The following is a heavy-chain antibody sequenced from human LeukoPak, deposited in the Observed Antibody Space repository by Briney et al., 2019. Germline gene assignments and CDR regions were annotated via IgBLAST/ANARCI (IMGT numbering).Heavy chain of an antibody. CDR3: ARVTGYRIEDYFDY. J-gene: IGHJ4*02. D-gene: IGHD6-13*01. V-gene: IGHV4-59*01. CDR2: IYYSGST. CDR1: GGSISSYY. Sequence: SGTLSLTCAVSGGSISSYYWSWIRQPPGKGLEWIGYIYYSGSTNYNPSLKSRVTISVETSKNEFSLKLRSVTAADTAVYYCARVTGYRIEDYFDYWGQGTLVTVSS.